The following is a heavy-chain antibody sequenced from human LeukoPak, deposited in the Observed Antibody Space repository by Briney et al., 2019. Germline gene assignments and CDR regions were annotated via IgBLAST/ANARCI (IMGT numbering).Heavy chain of an antibody. V-gene: IGHV4-34*01. CDR3: AREIQTDNWFEP. J-gene: IGHJ5*02. CDR1: GGSFSGYY. CDR2: INHSGST. D-gene: IGHD5-18*01. Sequence: PSETLSLTCAVYGGSFSGYYWSWIRQPPGKGLEWIGEINHSGSTNYNPSLKSRVTISVDTSKNQFSLKLSSVTAADTAVYYCAREIQTDNWFEPWGQGTLVTVSS.